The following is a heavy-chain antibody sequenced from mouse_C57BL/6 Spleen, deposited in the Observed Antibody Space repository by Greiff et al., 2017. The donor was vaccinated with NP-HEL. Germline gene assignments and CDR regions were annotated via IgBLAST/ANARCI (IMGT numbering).Heavy chain of an antibody. Sequence: DVQLVESEGGLVQPGSSMKLSCTASGFTFTNYYMAWVRQVPEKGLEWVANINYDGSSTYYLDSLKSRFIISRDNAKNILYLQMSSLKSEDTATYYCARDQEGFAYWGQGTLVTVSA. CDR3: ARDQEGFAY. V-gene: IGHV5-16*01. CDR2: INYDGSST. J-gene: IGHJ3*01. CDR1: GFTFTNYY. D-gene: IGHD3-2*02.